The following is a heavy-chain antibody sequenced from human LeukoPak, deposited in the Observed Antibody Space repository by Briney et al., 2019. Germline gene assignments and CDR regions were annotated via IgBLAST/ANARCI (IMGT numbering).Heavy chain of an antibody. V-gene: IGHV3-23*01. CDR2: IGDTT. CDR1: GFTFSSYA. CDR3: ARLWPAATSSRFDY. D-gene: IGHD3/OR15-3a*01. Sequence: PGGSLRLSCAASGFTFSSYAMSWVRQAPGKGLEWVSTIGDTTYYADSVKGRFTISRDNSKNTLYLQMESLRAEDTAVYYCARLWPAATSSRFDYWGQGTPVTVSS. J-gene: IGHJ4*02.